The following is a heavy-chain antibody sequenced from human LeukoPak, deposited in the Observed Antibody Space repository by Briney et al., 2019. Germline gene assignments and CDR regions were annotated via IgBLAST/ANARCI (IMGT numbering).Heavy chain of an antibody. Sequence: PSETLSLTCTVSGGSISSYYWSWIRQPPGKGLEWIGYIYYSGGTNYNPSLKSRVTISVDTSKNQFSLKLSSVTAADTAVYYCARGRTLDYWGQGTLVTVSS. CDR3: ARGRTLDY. CDR2: IYYSGGT. CDR1: GGSISSYY. V-gene: IGHV4-59*01. J-gene: IGHJ4*02.